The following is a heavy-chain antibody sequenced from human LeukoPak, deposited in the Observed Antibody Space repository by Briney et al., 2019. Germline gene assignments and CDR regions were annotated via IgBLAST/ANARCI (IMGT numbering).Heavy chain of an antibody. Sequence: ASVKVSCKASGYTFTSYGISWVRQAPGQGLEWMGWMNPNSGNTGYAQKFQGRVTMTRNTSISTAYMELSSLRSEDTAVYYCARGTVVKDLDYWGQGTLVTVSS. CDR3: ARGTVVKDLDY. D-gene: IGHD4-23*01. CDR1: GYTFTSYG. V-gene: IGHV1-8*02. J-gene: IGHJ4*02. CDR2: MNPNSGNT.